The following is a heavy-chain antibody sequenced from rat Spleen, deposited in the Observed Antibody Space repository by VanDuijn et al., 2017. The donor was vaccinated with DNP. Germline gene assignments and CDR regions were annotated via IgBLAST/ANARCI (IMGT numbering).Heavy chain of an antibody. J-gene: IGHJ2*01. CDR1: EFTFNNYW. CDR3: ARWGGDYFDY. CDR2: ITGGSGTT. V-gene: IGHV5-31*01. Sequence: EVQLVESGGDLVQPGRSLKLSCVASEFTFNNYWMAWIRPVPGKGLEWIASITGGSGTTSYPASVKGRFTISRDNAESTLYLQMNSLRSEDMATYYCARWGGDYFDYWGQGVMVTVSS.